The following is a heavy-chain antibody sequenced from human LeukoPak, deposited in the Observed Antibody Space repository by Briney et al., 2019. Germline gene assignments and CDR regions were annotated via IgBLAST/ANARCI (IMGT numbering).Heavy chain of an antibody. J-gene: IGHJ6*02. D-gene: IGHD1-26*01. V-gene: IGHV1-8*01. CDR3: ARDKTSYSKDYGMDV. CDR2: MNPNSGNT. CDR1: GYTFTSYD. Sequence: ASVKVPCKASGYTFTSYDINWVRQATGQGLEWMGWMNPNSGNTGYAQKFQGRVTMTRNTSISTAYMELSSLRSEDTAVYYCARDKTSYSKDYGMDVWGQGTTVTVSS.